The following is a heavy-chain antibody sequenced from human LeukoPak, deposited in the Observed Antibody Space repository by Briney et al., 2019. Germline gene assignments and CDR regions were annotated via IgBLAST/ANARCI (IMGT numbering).Heavy chain of an antibody. CDR3: ARGESSSWYD. V-gene: IGHV3-74*01. CDR2: MNSDGSST. D-gene: IGHD6-13*01. J-gene: IGHJ4*02. Sequence: GGSLRLSCAGSGFTFSTYRMHWVRQGPGKGLVWVSGMNSDGSSTVYADSVKGRFTISRDNARNTLYLQMNNPGAEDTAVYYCARGESSSWYDWGQGTLVTVSS. CDR1: GFTFSTYR.